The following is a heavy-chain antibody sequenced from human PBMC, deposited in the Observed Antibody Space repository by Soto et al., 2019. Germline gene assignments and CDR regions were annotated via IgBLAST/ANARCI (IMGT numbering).Heavy chain of an antibody. D-gene: IGHD4-17*01. CDR3: ARDSDYGDYVSDY. V-gene: IGHV1-69*12. CDR1: GGTFSSYA. CDR2: IIPIFGTA. Sequence: QVQLVQSGAEVKKPGSSVKVSCKASGGTFSSYAISWVRQAPGQGLEWIGGIIPIFGTANYAQKFQGRVTITADESTSTAYMEMISLRSEDTAVYYGARDSDYGDYVSDYWGQGTLVTVSS. J-gene: IGHJ4*02.